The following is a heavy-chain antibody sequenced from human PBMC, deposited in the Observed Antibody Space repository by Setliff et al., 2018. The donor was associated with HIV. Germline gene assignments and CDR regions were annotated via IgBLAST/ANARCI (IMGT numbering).Heavy chain of an antibody. J-gene: IGHJ6*03. Sequence: GASVKVSCKASGFTFISSAMQWVRQARGQRLEWIGWIVAGSGNTNYVQKFQERVSITRDMSTSSAYMELSNLRSEDTAVYYCAADLIIAGRLDYYYMDVWGKGTTVTVSS. CDR2: IVAGSGNT. CDR1: GFTFISSA. D-gene: IGHD6-6*01. CDR3: AADLIIAGRLDYYYMDV. V-gene: IGHV1-58*02.